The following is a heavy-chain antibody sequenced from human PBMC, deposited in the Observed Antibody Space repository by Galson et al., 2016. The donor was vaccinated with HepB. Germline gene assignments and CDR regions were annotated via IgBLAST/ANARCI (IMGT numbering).Heavy chain of an antibody. V-gene: IGHV1-69*13. D-gene: IGHD3-16*01. CDR3: ARDLGSHASY. J-gene: IGHJ4*02. CDR1: GGTFSSYA. CDR2: VIPMFGRP. Sequence: SVKVSCKASGGTFSSYAISWVRQAPGQGLEWMGKVIPMFGRPNYAQSFRGRVTITADESTSTAYMELSSLRSEDTAVYYCARDLGSHASYWGQGTLVIVSS.